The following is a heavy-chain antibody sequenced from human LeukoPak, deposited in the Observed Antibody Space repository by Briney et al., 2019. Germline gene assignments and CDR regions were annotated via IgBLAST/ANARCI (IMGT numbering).Heavy chain of an antibody. CDR3: ARRSEWELPHFDY. J-gene: IGHJ4*02. V-gene: IGHV4-31*03. Sequence: SETLSLTCTVSGGSISSGGYYWSWIRQHPGKGLEWIGYNYYSGSTYYNPSLKSRVTIAVDTSKNQFSLRLSSVTAADTAVYYCARRSEWELPHFDYWGQGTLVTVSS. D-gene: IGHD1-26*01. CDR2: NYYSGST. CDR1: GGSISSGGYY.